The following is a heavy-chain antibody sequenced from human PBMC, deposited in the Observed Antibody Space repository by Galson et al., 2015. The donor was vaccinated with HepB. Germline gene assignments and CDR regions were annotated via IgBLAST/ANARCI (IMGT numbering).Heavy chain of an antibody. CDR2: TYYRSKWYN. D-gene: IGHD5-24*01. V-gene: IGHV6-1*01. CDR3: ARDLIYGRDGYKDAFDI. Sequence: CAISGDSVSSNSAAWNRIRQSPSRGLEWLGRTYYRSKWYNDYAVSVKSRITINPDTSKNQFSLQLNSVTPEDTAVYYCARDLIYGRDGYKDAFDIWGQGTMVTVSS. CDR1: GDSVSSNSAA. J-gene: IGHJ3*02.